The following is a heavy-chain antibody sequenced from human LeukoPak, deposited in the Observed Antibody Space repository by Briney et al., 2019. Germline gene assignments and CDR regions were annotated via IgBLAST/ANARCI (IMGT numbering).Heavy chain of an antibody. CDR3: AKVPPGQYSSSWYYYYYYMDV. D-gene: IGHD6-13*01. V-gene: IGHV3-23*01. Sequence: GGSLRLSCAASGFTFSSYAMSWVRQAPGKGLEWVSAISGSGGSTYYADSVKGRFTISRDNSKNTLYLQMNSLRAEDTAVYYCAKVPPGQYSSSWYYYYYYMDVWGKGTTVTVSS. J-gene: IGHJ6*03. CDR2: ISGSGGST. CDR1: GFTFSSYA.